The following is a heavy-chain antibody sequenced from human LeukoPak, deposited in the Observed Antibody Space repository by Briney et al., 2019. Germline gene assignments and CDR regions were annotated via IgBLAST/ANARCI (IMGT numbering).Heavy chain of an antibody. CDR2: IIPIFGTA. CDR3: ASGFRRVDGYNPHYYYYGMDV. J-gene: IGHJ6*02. CDR1: GGTFSSYA. D-gene: IGHD5-24*01. Sequence: SVTVSCKASGGTFSSYAISWVRQAPGQGLEWMGGIIPIFGTANYAQKFQGRVTITADESTSTAYMELSSLRSEDTAVYYCASGFRRVDGYNPHYYYYGMDVWGQGTTVTVSS. V-gene: IGHV1-69*13.